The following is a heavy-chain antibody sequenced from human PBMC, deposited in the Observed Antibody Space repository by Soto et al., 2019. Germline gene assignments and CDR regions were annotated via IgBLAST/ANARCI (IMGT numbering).Heavy chain of an antibody. CDR3: ARRHLAVAVSPWFDP. CDR1: GLSITDSEMG. D-gene: IGHD6-19*01. Sequence: QVTLKESGPVLVKPTETLTLRCTVSGLSITDSEMGVSWIRQPPGQPLEWLAHIDSSGEKSYRTFLKSRLAISKDPSKSQIVRTMTNMDPADTATYYCARRHLAVAVSPWFDPWGQGIPVTVSS. J-gene: IGHJ5*02. CDR2: IDSSGEK. V-gene: IGHV2-26*01.